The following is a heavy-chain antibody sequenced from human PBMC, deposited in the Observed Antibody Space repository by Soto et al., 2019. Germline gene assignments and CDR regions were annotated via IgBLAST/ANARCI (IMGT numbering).Heavy chain of an antibody. Sequence: TGGSLRLSCAASGFAFRSYAMHWVRQAPGKGLEWVAVISYDGSNSYDTDSVKGRFTISRDNSKNTLYLQMDSLRVEDTAVYYCARDHDSGGYSFDYWGQGTLVTVSS. V-gene: IGHV3-30-3*01. CDR1: GFAFRSYA. CDR2: ISYDGSNS. CDR3: ARDHDSGGYSFDY. D-gene: IGHD3-22*01. J-gene: IGHJ4*02.